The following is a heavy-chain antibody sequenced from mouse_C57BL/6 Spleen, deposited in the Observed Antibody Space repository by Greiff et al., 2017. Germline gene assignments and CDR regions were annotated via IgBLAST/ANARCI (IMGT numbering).Heavy chain of an antibody. D-gene: IGHD1-1*01. Sequence: VQLQQSGPELVKPGASVKISCKASGYAFSSSWMNWVKQRPGKGLEWIGRIYPGDGDTNYNGKFKGKATLTADKSSSTAYMQLSSLTSEDSAVYFCARSTTVVALYWYFDVWGTGTTVTVSS. V-gene: IGHV1-82*01. CDR2: IYPGDGDT. J-gene: IGHJ1*03. CDR3: ARSTTVVALYWYFDV. CDR1: GYAFSSSW.